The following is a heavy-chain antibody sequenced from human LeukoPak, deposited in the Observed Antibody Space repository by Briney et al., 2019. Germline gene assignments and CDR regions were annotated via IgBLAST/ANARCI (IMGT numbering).Heavy chain of an antibody. D-gene: IGHD2-8*01. CDR2: ISSSSSYI. V-gene: IGHV3-21*04. Sequence: KSGGSLRLSCAASGFSFSSYNMNWVRQAPGKGLEWVSFISSSSSYIYYVDSVKGRFTISRDNAKNTLYLQMNSLRAEDTAVYYCAKLVWSTPPFDYWGQGTLVTVSS. CDR3: AKLVWSTPPFDY. J-gene: IGHJ4*02. CDR1: GFSFSSYN.